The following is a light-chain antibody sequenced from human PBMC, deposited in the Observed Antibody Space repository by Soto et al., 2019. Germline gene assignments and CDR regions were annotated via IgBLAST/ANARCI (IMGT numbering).Light chain of an antibody. CDR2: NDR. CDR3: QVWDSDSDVGV. V-gene: IGLV3-21*02. Sequence: SYELTQPTSVSVAPGQTATTICGGSNIGSKIVHWYQQKPGQAPVLVVYNDRDRPSGIPERFAGSNSGNTATLAISRVEAGDEADYYCQVWDSDSDVGVFGTGTKLTVL. CDR1: NIGSKI. J-gene: IGLJ1*01.